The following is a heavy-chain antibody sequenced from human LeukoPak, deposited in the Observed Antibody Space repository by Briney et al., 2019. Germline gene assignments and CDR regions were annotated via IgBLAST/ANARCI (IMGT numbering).Heavy chain of an antibody. Sequence: SETLSLTCTVSGGSISSGGYYWSWIRQHPGKGLEWIGYIYYSGSTYYNPSLKSRVTISVDTSKNQFSLKLSSVTAADTAVYYCAREVFESPYDSSGYYGLNAFDIWGQGTMVTVSS. CDR1: GGSISSGGYY. J-gene: IGHJ3*02. V-gene: IGHV4-31*03. D-gene: IGHD3-22*01. CDR3: AREVFESPYDSSGYYGLNAFDI. CDR2: IYYSGST.